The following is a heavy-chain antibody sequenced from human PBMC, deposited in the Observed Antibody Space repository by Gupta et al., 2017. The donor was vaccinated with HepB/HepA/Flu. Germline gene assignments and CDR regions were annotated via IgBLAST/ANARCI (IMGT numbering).Heavy chain of an antibody. J-gene: IGHJ3*02. CDR3: ARGQLPHDAFDI. Sequence: PGKGLEWVSYISRSRSTIYYADSVKGRFTISTDNAKNSLYLQMNSLRAEDTAVYYCARGQLPHDAFDIWGQGTMVTVSS. D-gene: IGHD6-6*01. CDR2: ISRSRSTI. V-gene: IGHV3-11*04.